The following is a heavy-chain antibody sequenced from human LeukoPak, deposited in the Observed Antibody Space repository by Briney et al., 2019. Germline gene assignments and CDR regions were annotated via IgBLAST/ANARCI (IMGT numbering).Heavy chain of an antibody. V-gene: IGHV3-7*01. J-gene: IGHJ4*02. CDR1: GFTFSSYW. Sequence: GGSLRLSCAASGFTFSSYWMSWVRQAPGKGLEWVANIKQDGSEEYYVDSVKGRFTISRDNAKNSLYLQMNSLRAEDTAVYYCARVGEVGTLDFDYWGQGTLVTVSS. D-gene: IGHD2-21*02. CDR2: IKQDGSEE. CDR3: ARVGEVGTLDFDY.